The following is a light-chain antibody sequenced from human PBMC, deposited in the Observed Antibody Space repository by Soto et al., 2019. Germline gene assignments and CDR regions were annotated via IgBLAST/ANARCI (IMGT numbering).Light chain of an antibody. Sequence: MVMTQSPATVSVSPGERATLSCRASQSVSSNLAWYQQKPGQAPRLLIYGASTRATGVSARFSGSGSGTEFTLTISSLQSEDFAVYHCQQYNQWPGTFGQGTKVDIK. V-gene: IGKV3-15*01. CDR1: QSVSSN. J-gene: IGKJ1*01. CDR2: GAS. CDR3: QQYNQWPGT.